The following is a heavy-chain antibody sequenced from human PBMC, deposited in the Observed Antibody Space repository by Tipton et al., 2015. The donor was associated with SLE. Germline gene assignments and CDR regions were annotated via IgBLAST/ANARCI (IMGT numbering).Heavy chain of an antibody. CDR1: GGSISSYY. Sequence: TLSLTCAVSGGSISSYYWSWIRQPPGKGLEWIGDIYYSGSTNYNPSLKSRVTISVETSKNQFSLKLSSVTAADTAVYYCARPLVAAAGWEAFDIWGQGTMVTVSS. CDR2: IYYSGST. D-gene: IGHD6-13*01. V-gene: IGHV4-59*08. CDR3: ARPLVAAAGWEAFDI. J-gene: IGHJ3*02.